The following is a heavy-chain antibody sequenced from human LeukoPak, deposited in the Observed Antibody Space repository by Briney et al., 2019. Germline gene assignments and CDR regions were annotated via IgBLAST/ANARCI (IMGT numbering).Heavy chain of an antibody. D-gene: IGHD3-10*01. J-gene: IGHJ5*02. Sequence: GGSLRLSCAASGFTFSSYWMSWVRQAPGKGLEWVANIKQDGSEKYYVDSVKGRFTISRDNAKNSLYLQMNSLRAEDTAIYYCTRDQNFYGSGRGFDPWGQGTLVTVSS. CDR2: IKQDGSEK. V-gene: IGHV3-7*01. CDR3: TRDQNFYGSGRGFDP. CDR1: GFTFSSYW.